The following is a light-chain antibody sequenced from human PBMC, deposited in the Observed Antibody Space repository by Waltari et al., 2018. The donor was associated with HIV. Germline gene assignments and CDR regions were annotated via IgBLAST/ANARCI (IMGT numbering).Light chain of an antibody. CDR1: TSNVETQW. V-gene: IGLV1-47*01. J-gene: IGLJ3*02. CDR2: RNY. Sequence: QSVLTQPPSASGAPGQTVTIYCSGSTSNVETQWVYWYQQLPGTAPKPLIYRNYQRPSGVPDRFSSSKSCASASLIISGLRSEDEADYFCGVWDSTLNQWLFGGRTKLTVL. CDR3: GVWDSTLNQWL.